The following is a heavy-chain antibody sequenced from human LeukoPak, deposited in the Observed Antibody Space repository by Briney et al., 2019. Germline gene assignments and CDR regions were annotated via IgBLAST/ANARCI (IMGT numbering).Heavy chain of an antibody. V-gene: IGHV3-9*01. D-gene: IGHD5-12*01. CDR3: AKDTGDGYNALDY. CDR2: SSWNSGSI. Sequence: GGSLRLSCAASGFTFDDYAMHLVRQAPGKGLEWVSGSSWNSGSIGYADSVKGRFTISRDNAKNSLYLQMNSLRAEDTALYYCAKDTGDGYNALDYWGQGTLVTVSS. CDR1: GFTFDDYA. J-gene: IGHJ4*02.